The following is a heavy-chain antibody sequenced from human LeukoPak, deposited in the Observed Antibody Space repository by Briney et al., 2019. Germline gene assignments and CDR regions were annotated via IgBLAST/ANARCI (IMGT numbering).Heavy chain of an antibody. V-gene: IGHV3-30*18. CDR1: GFTFSSYG. Sequence: GGSLRLSCAASGFTFSSYGMHWVRQAPGKGLEWVAVISYDGSNKYYADSVKGRFTISRDNSKNTLYLQMNSLRAEDTAVYYCAKVPPDFVLDGGNYFDYWGQGTLVTVSS. J-gene: IGHJ4*02. CDR3: AKVPPDFVLDGGNYFDY. CDR2: ISYDGSNK. D-gene: IGHD4-23*01.